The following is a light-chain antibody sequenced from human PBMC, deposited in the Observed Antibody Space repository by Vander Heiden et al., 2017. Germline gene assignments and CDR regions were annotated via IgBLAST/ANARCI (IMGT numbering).Light chain of an antibody. CDR2: EVK. J-gene: IGLJ2*01. CDR3: GSHAANKKFV. Sequence: QSALTQPPSASGSPGRSVTISCTGTSSDVGVSHYDHWYQHHPGKAPKLIIYEVKKRASGVADRFSGSRSGYTASLTVSGLQAEDEAIYYCGSHAANKKFVFGGGTKLTVL. V-gene: IGLV2-8*01. CDR1: SSDVGVSHY.